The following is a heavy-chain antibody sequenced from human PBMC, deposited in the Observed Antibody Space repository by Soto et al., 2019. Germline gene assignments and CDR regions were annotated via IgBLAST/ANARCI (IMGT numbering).Heavy chain of an antibody. V-gene: IGHV3-30-3*01. CDR3: ARDLAKWFASFRYYYYYGMDV. Sequence: PGGSLRLSCAASGFTFSSYAMHWVRQAPGKGLEWVAVISYDGSNKYYADSVKGRFTISRDNSKNTLYLQMNSLRAEDTAVYYCARDLAKWFASFRYYYYYGMDVWGQGTTVTVSS. CDR2: ISYDGSNK. CDR1: GFTFSSYA. D-gene: IGHD2-8*01. J-gene: IGHJ6*02.